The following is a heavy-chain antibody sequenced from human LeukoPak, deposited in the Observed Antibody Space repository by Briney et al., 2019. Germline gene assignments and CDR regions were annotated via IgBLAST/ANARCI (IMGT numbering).Heavy chain of an antibody. Sequence: SVKVSCKASGGTFSSYAISWVRQAPGQGLEWMGRIIPILGIANYAQKFQGRVTITADKSTGTAYMELSSLRSEDTAVYYCASYYYGSGSYYNGFGMDVWGQGTTVTVSS. D-gene: IGHD3-10*01. J-gene: IGHJ6*02. V-gene: IGHV1-69*04. CDR2: IIPILGIA. CDR1: GGTFSSYA. CDR3: ASYYYGSGSYYNGFGMDV.